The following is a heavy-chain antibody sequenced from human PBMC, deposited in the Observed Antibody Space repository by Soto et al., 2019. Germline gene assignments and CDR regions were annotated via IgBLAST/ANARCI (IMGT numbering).Heavy chain of an antibody. CDR3: AKDSGNSSWHYYYGMDV. Sequence: HPGGSLRLSCAASGFTFSSYAMSWVRQAPGKGLEWVSAISGSGGSTYYADSVKGRFTISRDNSKNTLYLQMNSLRAEDTAVYYCAKDSGNSSWHYYYGMDVWGQGTTVTVSS. D-gene: IGHD6-13*01. CDR1: GFTFSSYA. J-gene: IGHJ6*02. V-gene: IGHV3-23*01. CDR2: ISGSGGST.